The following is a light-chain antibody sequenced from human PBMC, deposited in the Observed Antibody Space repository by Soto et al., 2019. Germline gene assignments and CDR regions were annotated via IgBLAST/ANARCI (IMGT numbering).Light chain of an antibody. CDR2: EVT. V-gene: IGLV2-14*01. Sequence: QSALTQPASVSGSPGQSITISCTGTSIDVGGSNYVSWYQRHPGKAPKLLIFEVTNRPSGVSNRFSGSKSGNTASLTISRLQAEDEADYYCSSYTGSSSLVVFGGGTQLTVL. J-gene: IGLJ2*01. CDR1: SIDVGGSNY. CDR3: SSYTGSSSLVV.